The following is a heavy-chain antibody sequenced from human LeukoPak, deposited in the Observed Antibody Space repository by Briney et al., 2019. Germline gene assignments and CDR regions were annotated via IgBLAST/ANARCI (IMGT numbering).Heavy chain of an antibody. CDR1: GYTFTGYY. J-gene: IGHJ4*02. D-gene: IGHD6-6*01. CDR3: ARDQGSSSSYYFDY. V-gene: IGHV1-2*02. CDR2: INPNSGGT. Sequence: ASVKVSCKASGYTFTGYYMHWVRQVPGQGLEWMGWINPNSGGTNYAQKFQGRVTMTRDTSISTAYMELSRLRSDDTAVYYCARDQGSSSSYYFDYWGQGTLVTVSS.